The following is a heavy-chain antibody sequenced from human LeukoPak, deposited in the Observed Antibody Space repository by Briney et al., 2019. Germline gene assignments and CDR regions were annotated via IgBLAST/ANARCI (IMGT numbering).Heavy chain of an antibody. Sequence: GGSLRLSCAASGFSFSTYAMTWVRQAPGKGLEWVSVISGRGDSTYYADSGKGRFSISRDNSKNTVYLQMNSLSAGDTALYYCAKDRGVTIDYYYYYMDAWGKGTTVTVSS. CDR1: GFSFSTYA. CDR2: ISGRGDST. V-gene: IGHV3-23*01. J-gene: IGHJ6*03. D-gene: IGHD4-17*01. CDR3: AKDRGVTIDYYYYYMDA.